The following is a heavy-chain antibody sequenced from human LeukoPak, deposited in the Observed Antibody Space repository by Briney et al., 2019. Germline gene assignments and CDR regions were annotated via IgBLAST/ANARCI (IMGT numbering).Heavy chain of an antibody. J-gene: IGHJ4*02. Sequence: SETLSLTCTVSGGSISSYYWSWIRQPPGKGLEWIGYIYYSGSTNYNPSLKSRVTISVDTSKNQFSLKLSSVTAADTAVYYCARGGACSSTSCMFDCWGQGTLVTVSS. D-gene: IGHD2-2*01. CDR1: GGSISSYY. CDR3: ARGGACSSTSCMFDC. V-gene: IGHV4-59*01. CDR2: IYYSGST.